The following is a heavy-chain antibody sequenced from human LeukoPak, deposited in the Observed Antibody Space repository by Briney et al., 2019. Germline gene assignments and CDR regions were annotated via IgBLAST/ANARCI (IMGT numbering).Heavy chain of an antibody. J-gene: IGHJ4*02. CDR1: GLTFSNAW. Sequence: PGGSLRLSCAASGLTFSNAWMSWVRQAPGKGLEWVGRVKRKSDGGTTVYAAPVKGRFTISRDDSKNTLYLQMNSLKSEDTAVYYCTTELDIRPNHYWGQGTLVTVSS. V-gene: IGHV3-15*01. CDR3: TTELDIRPNHY. CDR2: VKRKSDGGTT. D-gene: IGHD3-22*01.